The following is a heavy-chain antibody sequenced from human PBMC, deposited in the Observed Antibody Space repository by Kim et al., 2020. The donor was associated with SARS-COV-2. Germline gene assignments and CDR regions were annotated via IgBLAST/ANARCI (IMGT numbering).Heavy chain of an antibody. V-gene: IGHV3-43*01. D-gene: IGHD4-17*01. CDR2: GST. CDR3: TVTTYYFDY. Sequence: GSTYYADSVKGLFTISRDNSKNSLYLQMNSLRTEDTALYYCTVTTYYFDYWGQGTLVTVSS. J-gene: IGHJ4*02.